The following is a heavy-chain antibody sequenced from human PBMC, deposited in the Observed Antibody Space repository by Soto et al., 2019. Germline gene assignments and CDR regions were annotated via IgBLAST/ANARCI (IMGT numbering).Heavy chain of an antibody. CDR2: IWYDGSNK. J-gene: IGHJ4*02. CDR3: ARDWRVWFGDLNFDY. D-gene: IGHD3-10*01. V-gene: IGHV3-33*01. CDR1: GFTFSSYG. Sequence: QVQLVESGGGVVQPGRSLRLSCAASGFTFSSYGMHWVRQAPGKGLEWVAVIWYDGSNKYYADSVKGRFTISRDNSKNTRYLQMNSLRAEDTAVYYCARDWRVWFGDLNFDYWGQGTLVTVSS.